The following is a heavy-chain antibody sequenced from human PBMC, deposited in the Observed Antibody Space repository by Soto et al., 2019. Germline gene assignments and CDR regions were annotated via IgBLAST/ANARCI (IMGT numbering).Heavy chain of an antibody. V-gene: IGHV4-31*03. D-gene: IGHD6-19*01. Sequence: PSETLSLTCTVSGGSISSGGYYWSWIRQHPGKGLEWIGYIYYSGSTYYNPSLKSRVTISVDTSKNQFSLKLSSVTAADTAVYYCARQEYSSGWYEFDYWGQGTLVTVSS. J-gene: IGHJ4*02. CDR3: ARQEYSSGWYEFDY. CDR2: IYYSGST. CDR1: GGSISSGGYY.